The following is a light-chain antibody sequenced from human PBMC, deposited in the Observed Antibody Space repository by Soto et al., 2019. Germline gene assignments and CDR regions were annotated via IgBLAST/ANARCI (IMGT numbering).Light chain of an antibody. CDR1: SSDVGGYNY. Sequence: QSALTQPRSVSGSPGQSVTISCSGTSSDVGGYNYVSWYQQHPGKAPKLMIYDVSKRPSGVPDRFSGSKSGNTASLTISGLQAEDEADYYGCSYAGSYTCVSGTGTKVTVL. CDR3: CSYAGSYTCV. J-gene: IGLJ1*01. V-gene: IGLV2-11*01. CDR2: DVS.